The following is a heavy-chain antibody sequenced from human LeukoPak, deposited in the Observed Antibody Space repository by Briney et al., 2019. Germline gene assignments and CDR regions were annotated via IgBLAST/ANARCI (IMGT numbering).Heavy chain of an antibody. CDR1: GFTFSSYA. Sequence: GGSLRLSCAASGFTFSSYAIHWVRQAPGKGLELVAVISYDGSNKFYADSVKGRFTISRDNSKNTLYLQMTSLRAEDTAVYYCARGGSGNFYYWGQGTLVTVSS. V-gene: IGHV3-30-3*01. D-gene: IGHD1-26*01. CDR2: ISYDGSNK. CDR3: ARGGSGNFYY. J-gene: IGHJ4*02.